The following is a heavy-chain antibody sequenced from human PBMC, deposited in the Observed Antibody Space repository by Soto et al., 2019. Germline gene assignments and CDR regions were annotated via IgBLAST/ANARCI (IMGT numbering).Heavy chain of an antibody. CDR2: IIPIFGTA. CDR1: GGTFSSYA. D-gene: IGHD2-21*02. Sequence: SVKVSCKASGGTFSSYAISWVRQAPGQGLEWMGGIIPIFGTANYAQKFQGRVTITADESTSTAYMELSSLRSEDTAVYYCARDLFAYCGGDCYSAGYWGQGTLVTVSS. CDR3: ARDLFAYCGGDCYSAGY. V-gene: IGHV1-69*13. J-gene: IGHJ4*02.